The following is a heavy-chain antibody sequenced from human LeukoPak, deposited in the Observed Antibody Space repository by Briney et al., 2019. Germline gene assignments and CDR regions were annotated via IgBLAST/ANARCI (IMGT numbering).Heavy chain of an antibody. CDR3: AREDIVVVPAAMNWFDP. CDR1: GGSFSGYY. Sequence: SETLSLTCAVYGGSFSGYYWSWIRQPPGKGLEWIGEINHSGSTNYNPSLKSRVTISVDTSKNQFSLKLSSVTAADTAVYYCAREDIVVVPAAMNWFDPWGQGTLVTVSS. V-gene: IGHV4-34*01. D-gene: IGHD2-2*01. J-gene: IGHJ5*02. CDR2: INHSGST.